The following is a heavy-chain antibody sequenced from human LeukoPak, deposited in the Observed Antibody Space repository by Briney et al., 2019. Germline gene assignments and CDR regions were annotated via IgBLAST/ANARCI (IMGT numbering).Heavy chain of an antibody. D-gene: IGHD3-10*01. Sequence: SETLSPTCTVSGGSISSSSYYWGRIRQPPGKGLEWIGSIYYSGSTYYNPSLKSRVTISVDTSKNQFSLKLSSVTAADTAVYYCAREGFYGRELFPAFDYWGQGTLVTVSS. CDR1: GGSISSSSYY. CDR2: IYYSGST. CDR3: AREGFYGRELFPAFDY. J-gene: IGHJ4*02. V-gene: IGHV4-39*02.